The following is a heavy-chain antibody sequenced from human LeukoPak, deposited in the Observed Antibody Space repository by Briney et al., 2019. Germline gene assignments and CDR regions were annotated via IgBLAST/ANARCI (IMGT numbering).Heavy chain of an antibody. CDR3: ARSVTDRALDP. V-gene: IGHV1-46*01. J-gene: IGHJ5*02. Sequence: GASVKVSCKASGYTFTSYYMHWVRQAPGQGLEWMGIINPSGDSTSYAQKFQGRVTMTRDMSTSTVYMELSSLRSEDTAVYYCARSVTDRALDPWGQGTLVTVSS. CDR2: INPSGDST. D-gene: IGHD3-16*02. CDR1: GYTFTSYY.